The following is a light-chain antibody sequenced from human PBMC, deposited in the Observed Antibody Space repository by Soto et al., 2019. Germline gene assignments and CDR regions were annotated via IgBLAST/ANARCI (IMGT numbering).Light chain of an antibody. J-gene: IGLJ1*01. V-gene: IGLV1-40*01. CDR1: SSNIGAGYA. CDR3: QSYDSSLSSYV. CDR2: GNS. Sequence: QSVLTQPPSVSGAPGQRVTISCTGSSSNIGAGYAVHWYQQLPGTAPKLLIYGNSNQPSGVPDRFSGSKSGTSASLAITGLQAEDEADYYCQSYDSSLSSYVFGTGTKLTVL.